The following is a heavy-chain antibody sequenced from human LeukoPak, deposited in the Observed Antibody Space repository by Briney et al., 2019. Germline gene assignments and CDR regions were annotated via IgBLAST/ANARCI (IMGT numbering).Heavy chain of an antibody. Sequence: PGGSLRLSCAASGFTFSSYGMHWVRQAPGKGLEWVAFIRYDGSNKYYADSVKGRFTISRDNSKNTLYLQMNSLRAEDTAVYYCAKGGGADCSSTSCYPNPFYYYYYYMDVWGKGTTVTVSS. V-gene: IGHV3-30*02. CDR2: IRYDGSNK. CDR1: GFTFSSYG. CDR3: AKGGGADCSSTSCYPNPFYYYYYYMDV. D-gene: IGHD2-2*01. J-gene: IGHJ6*03.